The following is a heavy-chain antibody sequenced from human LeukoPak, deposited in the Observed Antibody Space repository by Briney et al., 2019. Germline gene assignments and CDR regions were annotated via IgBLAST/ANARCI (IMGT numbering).Heavy chain of an antibody. V-gene: IGHV4-59*12. CDR2: IYYSGST. CDR3: ARADYGDGLDY. J-gene: IGHJ4*02. CDR1: GGSISSYY. Sequence: PSETLSLTCTVSGGSISSYYWSWIRQPPGKGLEWIGYIYYSGSTNYNPSLKSRVTISVDTSKNQFSLKLSSVTAADTAVYYCARADYGDGLDYWGQGTLVTVSS. D-gene: IGHD4-17*01.